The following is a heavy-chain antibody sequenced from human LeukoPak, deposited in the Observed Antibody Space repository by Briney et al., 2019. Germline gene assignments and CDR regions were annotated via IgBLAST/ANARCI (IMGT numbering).Heavy chain of an antibody. D-gene: IGHD3-10*01. V-gene: IGHV3-21*01. CDR2: ISRSNAYK. CDR3: ARISGITMVRGVTADY. J-gene: IGHJ4*02. Sequence: GGSLRLSCAASGFTFSSYSMNWVRQAPGKGLEWDSSISRSNAYKYYADSVKGRYPISRDNAKNSLYLQMNSLRAEDTAVYYCARISGITMVRGVTADYWGQGTLVTVYS. CDR1: GFTFSSYS.